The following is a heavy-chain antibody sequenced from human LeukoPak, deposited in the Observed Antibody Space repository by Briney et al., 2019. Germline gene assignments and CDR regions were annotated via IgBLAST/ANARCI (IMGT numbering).Heavy chain of an antibody. CDR3: ARKVPNDSSGYYYRGQFDP. V-gene: IGHV1-69*06. CDR2: IIPIFGTA. CDR1: GGTYSSYA. D-gene: IGHD3-22*01. Sequence: SVKVSCKASGGTYSSYAISWVRQAPGQGLEWMGGIIPIFGTANYAQKFQGRVTITADKSTSTAYMELSSLRSEDTAVYYCARKVPNDSSGYYYRGQFDPWGQGTLVTVSS. J-gene: IGHJ5*02.